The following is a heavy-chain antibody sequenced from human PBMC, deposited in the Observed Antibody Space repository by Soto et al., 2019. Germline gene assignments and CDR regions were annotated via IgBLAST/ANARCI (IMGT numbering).Heavy chain of an antibody. V-gene: IGHV1-69*18. CDR1: GGTFSTYT. CDR2: IIPLFGTT. CDR3: ARRLDDRADEGFDV. D-gene: IGHD3-16*01. J-gene: IGHJ3*01. Sequence: QVHLVQSGAEVRKPWSSVKVSCKTSGGTFSTYTIYWVRQAPGQGLEWMGRIIPLFGTTKYAQNFQDRVTITAEESTSTTYMELSSLRAEDTAVYYCARRLDDRADEGFDVWGEGTAVTVSA.